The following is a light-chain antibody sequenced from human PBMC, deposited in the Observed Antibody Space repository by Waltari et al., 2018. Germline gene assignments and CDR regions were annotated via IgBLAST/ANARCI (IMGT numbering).Light chain of an antibody. CDR1: ISNIGAGYD. CDR2: GNT. V-gene: IGLV1-40*01. J-gene: IGLJ3*02. Sequence: QSVLTPPPSVPGAPGQRVTISCTGSISNIGAGYDVHWYQQLPGTAPKLLIYGNTNRPSGVPDRFSGSKSGTSASLAITGLQAEDEADYYCQSYDSSLSGSWVFGGGTKLTVL. CDR3: QSYDSSLSGSWV.